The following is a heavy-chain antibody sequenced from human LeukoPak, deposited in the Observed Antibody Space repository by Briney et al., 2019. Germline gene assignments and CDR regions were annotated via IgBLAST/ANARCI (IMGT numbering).Heavy chain of an antibody. J-gene: IGHJ4*02. CDR2: ISAYNGNT. CDR3: ARVLSGGDIVVVVAAIDY. V-gene: IGHV1-18*01. D-gene: IGHD2-15*01. Sequence: ASVKVSCKASGYTFTSYGISWVRQAPGQGLEWMGWISAYNGNTNYAQKPQGRVTMTTDTSTSTAYMELRSLRSDDTAVYYCARVLSGGDIVVVVAAIDYWGQGTLVTVSS. CDR1: GYTFTSYG.